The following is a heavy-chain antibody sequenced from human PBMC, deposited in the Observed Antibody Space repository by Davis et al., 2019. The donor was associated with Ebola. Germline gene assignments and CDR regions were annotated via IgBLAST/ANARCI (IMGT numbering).Heavy chain of an antibody. V-gene: IGHV3-43*01. Sequence: PRRSLTLSCPASGFTFDDYTIHWVRQAPGKGLEWVSFITWDGGSTYYADSVKGRFTISRDNSKNSLYLQMNSLRVEDTAIYYCVKGPLYYDTHWGQGTLVTVSS. CDR3: VKGPLYYDTH. J-gene: IGHJ1*01. CDR2: ITWDGGST. D-gene: IGHD3-16*01. CDR1: GFTFDDYT.